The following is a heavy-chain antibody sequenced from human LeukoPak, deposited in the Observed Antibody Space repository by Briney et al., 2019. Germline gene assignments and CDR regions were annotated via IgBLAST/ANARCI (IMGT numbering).Heavy chain of an antibody. CDR1: GFTFSRYW. CDR3: ARVYQSTSGRAIDY. Sequence: PGGSLRLSCAASGFTFSRYWMSWVRQAPGKGLEWVANIKQDGSAKDYVDSVKGRFTISRENAKNSLYLQMNSLRVDDTAIYYCARVYQSTSGRAIDYWGQGTLVTVSS. CDR2: IKQDGSAK. V-gene: IGHV3-7*01. D-gene: IGHD2-2*01. J-gene: IGHJ4*02.